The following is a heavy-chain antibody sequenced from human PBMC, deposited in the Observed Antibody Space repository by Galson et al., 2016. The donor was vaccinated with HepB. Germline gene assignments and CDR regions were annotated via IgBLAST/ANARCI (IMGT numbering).Heavy chain of an antibody. J-gene: IGHJ4*02. CDR2: ISGSASIT. D-gene: IGHD1/OR15-1a*01. CDR1: GFPFSDNY. Sequence: SLRLSCAASGFPFSDNYMSWIRQAPGKGPELVAYISGSASITNYADSVKGRFTISRDNAKWSLYLQMNSLRVEDTSVYYCARWNIALDYWGLGILVSVSS. CDR3: ARWNIALDY. V-gene: IGHV3-11*06.